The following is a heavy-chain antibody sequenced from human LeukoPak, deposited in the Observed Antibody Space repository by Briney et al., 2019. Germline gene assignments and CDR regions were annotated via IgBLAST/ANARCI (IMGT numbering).Heavy chain of an antibody. J-gene: IGHJ5*02. CDR1: GGSISSYY. V-gene: IGHV4-59*12. CDR3: ARVGYYDILTGYYGGYNWFDP. CDR2: IYHSGST. Sequence: SETLSLTCTVSGGSISSYYWSWIRQPPGKGLEWIGSIYHSGSTYYNPSLKSRVTISVDTSKNQFSLKLSSVTAADTAVYYCARVGYYDILTGYYGGYNWFDPWGQGTLVTVSS. D-gene: IGHD3-9*01.